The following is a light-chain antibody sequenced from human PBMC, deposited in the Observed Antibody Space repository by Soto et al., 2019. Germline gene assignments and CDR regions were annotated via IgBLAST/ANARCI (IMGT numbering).Light chain of an antibody. CDR1: QSISTW. CDR2: KAS. J-gene: IGKJ4*01. V-gene: IGKV1-5*03. CDR3: QQYNTYPLT. Sequence: DIQMTQSPSTLSASVGDRVTITCRASQSISTWLAWYQQKPGKAPKLLIYKASSLEGGVPSRFSGSGSGTEFYITISSLQPGDFATYYCQQYNTYPLTFGGGTTVEIK.